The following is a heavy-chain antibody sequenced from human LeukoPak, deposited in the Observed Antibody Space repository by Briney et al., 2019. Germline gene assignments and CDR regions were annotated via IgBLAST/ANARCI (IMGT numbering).Heavy chain of an antibody. J-gene: IGHJ4*02. V-gene: IGHV1-2*02. CDR1: GFTFTGYY. CDR2: INPNSGGT. D-gene: IGHD3-22*01. Sequence: ASVKVSCKASGFTFTGYYMHWVRQAPGQGLEWMGWINPNSGGTNYAQKVQGRHTRTTDTSISTAYMELRRLRSDDTAVYYCARESRYYYDSSGDYWGQGTLVTVSS. CDR3: ARESRYYYDSSGDY.